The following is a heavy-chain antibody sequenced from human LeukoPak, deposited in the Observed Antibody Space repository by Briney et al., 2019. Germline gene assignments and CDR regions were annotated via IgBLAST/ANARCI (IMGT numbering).Heavy chain of an antibody. V-gene: IGHV4-31*03. CDR3: TTLDRRDAFDL. Sequence: SQTLSLTCTVSGDSMSSGGYYWTWIRQLPGKGLKWIGYIYYTRSTDFNPSLKSRVRMSVDTSKNQFSLELTSVTAADTAVYYCTTLDRRDAFDLWGQGTMVTVSS. D-gene: IGHD3-16*02. J-gene: IGHJ3*01. CDR1: GDSMSSGGYY. CDR2: IYYTRST.